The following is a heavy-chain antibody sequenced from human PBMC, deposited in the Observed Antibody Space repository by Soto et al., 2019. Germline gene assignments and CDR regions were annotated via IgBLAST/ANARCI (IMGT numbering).Heavy chain of an antibody. CDR3: ARTRIAAAFDY. V-gene: IGHV4-59*08. D-gene: IGHD6-13*01. J-gene: IGHJ4*02. Sequence: QVQLQESGPGLVKPSETLSLTCTVSGGSISSYYWSWIRQPPGKGLEWIGYIYYRGSTNYNPSLKSRVTISVDTAKNQFSPKLSSVTAADTAVDYCARTRIAAAFDYWGQGTLVTVSS. CDR2: IYYRGST. CDR1: GGSISSYY.